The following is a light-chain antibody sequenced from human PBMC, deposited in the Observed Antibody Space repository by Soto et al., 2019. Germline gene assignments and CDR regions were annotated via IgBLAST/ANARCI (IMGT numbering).Light chain of an antibody. J-gene: IGKJ1*01. V-gene: IGKV3-20*01. CDR2: GAS. CDR1: HSVSSY. Sequence: EVVLTQSPATLSLSPGERPTLSCRATHSVSSYFSWYQQKPGQAPTLLIYGASSRATGIPHRFSGSGSGTDFTLTISRLEPEDFVVYHCQQYGDLPPTFGQGTKVDI. CDR3: QQYGDLPPT.